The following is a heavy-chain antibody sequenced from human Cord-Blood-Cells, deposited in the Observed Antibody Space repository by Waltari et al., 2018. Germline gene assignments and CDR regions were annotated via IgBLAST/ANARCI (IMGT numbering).Heavy chain of an antibody. V-gene: IGHV4-38-2*01. CDR1: GYSISSGYY. CDR3: ARGDLVRN. CDR2: IYQSGST. Sequence: QVQLQESGPGLVKPSETLSLTCAVSGYSISSGYYWGWIRQPPGKGLEWIGSIYQSGSTYYNPSLKSRVTISVDTSKNQFSLKLSSVTAADTAVYYCARGDLVRNWGQGTLVTVSS. D-gene: IGHD3-3*01. J-gene: IGHJ4*02.